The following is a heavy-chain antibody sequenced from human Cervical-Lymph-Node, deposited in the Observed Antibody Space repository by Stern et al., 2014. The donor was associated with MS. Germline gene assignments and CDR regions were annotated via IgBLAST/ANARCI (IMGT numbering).Heavy chain of an antibody. D-gene: IGHD7-27*01. CDR1: GYTFTTFG. Sequence: VQLVESGAEVKKPGASVKVSCRASGYTFTTFGISWVREAPGHGLEWMGWISGYSPNTNYAQKFQGRVTLTTDTSTNTAYMELRSLRSDDTAIYYCARGTGDLKVWGQGTLVTVSS. J-gene: IGHJ4*02. CDR2: ISGYSPNT. V-gene: IGHV1-18*01. CDR3: ARGTGDLKV.